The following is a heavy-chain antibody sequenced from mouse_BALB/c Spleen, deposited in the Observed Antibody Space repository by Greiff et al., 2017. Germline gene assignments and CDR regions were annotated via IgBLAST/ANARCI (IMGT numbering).Heavy chain of an antibody. CDR3: ARWNDGYYNY. Sequence: VKLMESGAELAKPGASVKMSCKASGYTFTSYWMHWVKQRPGQGLEWIGYINPSTGYTEYNQKFKDKATLTADKSSSTAYMQLSSLTSEDSAVYYCARWNDGYYNYWGQGTTLTVSS. J-gene: IGHJ2*01. D-gene: IGHD2-3*01. V-gene: IGHV1-7*01. CDR1: GYTFTSYW. CDR2: INPSTGYT.